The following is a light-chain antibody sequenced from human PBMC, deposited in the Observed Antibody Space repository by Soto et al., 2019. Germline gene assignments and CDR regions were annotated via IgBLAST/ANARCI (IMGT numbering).Light chain of an antibody. CDR2: GAS. J-gene: IGKJ3*01. V-gene: IGKV3-20*01. Sequence: EIVLTQSPGTLSLSPGERATLSCRASQSVNSSYLAWYQQKPGQAPRLLIYGASSRATAIPDRFSGSGSGTDFSLTISRLEPEDFAVYYCQQYGSSPFTFGPGTKVDIK. CDR3: QQYGSSPFT. CDR1: QSVNSSY.